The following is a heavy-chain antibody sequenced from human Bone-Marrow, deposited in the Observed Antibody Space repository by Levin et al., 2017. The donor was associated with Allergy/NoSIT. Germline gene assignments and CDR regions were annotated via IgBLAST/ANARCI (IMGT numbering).Heavy chain of an antibody. V-gene: IGHV3-53*01. D-gene: IGHD3-16*01. CDR2: IYSVGTT. J-gene: IGHJ4*02. Sequence: GESLKISCAVSGFTVSNNYMSWVRQAPGAGLEWVSLIYSVGTTYYADSVKGRFTISSDNSRNTLYLQMNSLRAEDTAVYYCTGGPSGVRGWGQGTLVTVSS. CDR3: TGGPSGVRG. CDR1: GFTVSNNY.